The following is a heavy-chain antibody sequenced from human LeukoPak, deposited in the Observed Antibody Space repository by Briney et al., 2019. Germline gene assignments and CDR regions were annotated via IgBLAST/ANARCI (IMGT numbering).Heavy chain of an antibody. V-gene: IGHV5-51*01. CDR2: IHPGDSEI. D-gene: IGHD5-24*01. J-gene: IGHJ4*02. CDR1: GYSFTTYW. CDR3: ARQDGRALYYFDY. Sequence: GESLKISCKGSGYSFTTYWIGWVRQMPGKGLECMGIIHPGDSEIRYSPSFQGQVTISVAKSISTAYLQWSSLKASDTAMYYCARQDGRALYYFDYWGQGTLVTVSS.